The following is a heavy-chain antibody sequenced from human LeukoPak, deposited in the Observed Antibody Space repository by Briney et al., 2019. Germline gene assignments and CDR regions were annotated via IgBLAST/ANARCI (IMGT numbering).Heavy chain of an antibody. Sequence: GGSLRLSCAASGFTFSSYSMNWVRQAPGKGLEWVSYISSSSSTIYYADSVKGRFTISRDNAKNSLYLQMNSLRAEDTAVYYCARDPLYCGGDCPIDYWGQGTLVTVSS. CDR2: ISSSSSTI. D-gene: IGHD2-21*02. V-gene: IGHV3-48*01. J-gene: IGHJ4*02. CDR1: GFTFSSYS. CDR3: ARDPLYCGGDCPIDY.